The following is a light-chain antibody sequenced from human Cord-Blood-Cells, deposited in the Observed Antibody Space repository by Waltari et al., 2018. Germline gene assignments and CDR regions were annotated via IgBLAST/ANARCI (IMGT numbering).Light chain of an antibody. J-gene: IGLJ3*02. CDR3: SSYTSSSTLV. CDR2: EVS. CDR1: SSDVGGYNY. Sequence: QSALTQPASVSGSPGQAITTPCTGTSSDVGGYNYVSWYQQHPGKAPKLMIYEVSNRPSGVSNHVAGSKSGNTASLTISGLQAEDEADYYCSSYTSSSTLVFGGGTKLTVL. V-gene: IGLV2-14*01.